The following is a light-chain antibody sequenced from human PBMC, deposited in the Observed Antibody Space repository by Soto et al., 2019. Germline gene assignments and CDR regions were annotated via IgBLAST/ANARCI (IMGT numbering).Light chain of an antibody. Sequence: EIVLTQSPATLSLSPGESATLSCRASQSVRTYLSYVAWYQQRPGQAPRLLIYDASNRATGIPARFSGSGSGTDFTLTISSLEPEDFAVYYCQQRSNWPPVFGGGTKVDIK. V-gene: IGKV3-11*01. CDR2: DAS. J-gene: IGKJ4*01. CDR3: QQRSNWPPV. CDR1: QSVRTY.